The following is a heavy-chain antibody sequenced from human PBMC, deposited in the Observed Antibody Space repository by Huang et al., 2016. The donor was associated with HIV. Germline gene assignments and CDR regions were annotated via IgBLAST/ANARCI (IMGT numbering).Heavy chain of an antibody. D-gene: IGHD3-22*01. J-gene: IGHJ1*01. CDR2: IDYSGST. CDR3: AVHQLSSGYYLDYFHH. V-gene: IGHV4-39*01. CDR1: GDSISSSSYY. Sequence: QLQLQESGPGLVKPSETLSLTCTVSGDSISSSSYYWGWIRQPPGKGLEWFGSIDYSGSTYYNPSLKSRVTISVDTSKNQFALKLSSVTAADTAVYYCAVHQLSSGYYLDYFHHWGQGTLVTVSS.